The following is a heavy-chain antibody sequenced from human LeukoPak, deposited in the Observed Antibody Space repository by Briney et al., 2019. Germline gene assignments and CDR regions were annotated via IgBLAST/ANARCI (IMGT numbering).Heavy chain of an antibody. V-gene: IGHV3-72*01. CDR2: SRGKAKTYTT. D-gene: IGHD3-10*01. CDR3: ARGASGNYNYHYGMDV. J-gene: IGHJ6*02. CDR1: GFTFSDYY. Sequence: GALRLSCVASGFTFSDYYMDWVRQAPGKGLEWVARSRGKAKTYTTEYAASVKGRFTTSRDESKNSLYLQMHSLIIEDTAVYYCARGASGNYNYHYGMDVWGQGTTVTVSS.